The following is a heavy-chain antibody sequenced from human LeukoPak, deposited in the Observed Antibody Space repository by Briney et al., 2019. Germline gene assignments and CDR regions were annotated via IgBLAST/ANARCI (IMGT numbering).Heavy chain of an antibody. V-gene: IGHV3-23*01. CDR2: ISGSGDST. D-gene: IGHD7-27*01. CDR1: GFTFSNHA. CDR3: ARRGPNWGFFDY. Sequence: GGSLRLSCAASGFTFSNHAMSWVRQAPGKGLEWVSTISGSGDSTYYADSVKGRFTISGDNSKNTLYLQMNSLRAEDTAVYYCARRGPNWGFFDYWGRGTLVTV. J-gene: IGHJ4*02.